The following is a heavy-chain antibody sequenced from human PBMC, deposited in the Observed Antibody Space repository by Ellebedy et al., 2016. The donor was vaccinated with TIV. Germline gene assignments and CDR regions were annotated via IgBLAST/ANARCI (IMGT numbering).Heavy chain of an antibody. CDR3: AREGRTVEARNSYWYFDH. D-gene: IGHD6-6*01. CDR2: INPSGGST. J-gene: IGHJ2*01. Sequence: AASVKVSCKASGYTFTSYYMHWVRQAPGQGLEWMGIINPSGGSTSYAQKFQGRVTMTRDTSTSTAYMELRSLRSEDTAVYYRAREGRTVEARNSYWYFDHWGRGTLVTVSS. V-gene: IGHV1-46*01. CDR1: GYTFTSYY.